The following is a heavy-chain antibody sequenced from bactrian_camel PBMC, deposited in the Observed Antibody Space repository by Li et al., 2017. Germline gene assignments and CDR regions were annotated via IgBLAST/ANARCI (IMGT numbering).Heavy chain of an antibody. Sequence: HVQLVESGGGSVQAGGSLRLSCSTSAFGYSNNCLAWFRQAPGREREAVAATHTGGGRTFYADAVKGRFIISADNAKNAVFLQMDGLKLEDTAMYYCAAGWLGLDNYCLRELYKYWGQGTQVTVS. J-gene: IGHJ4*01. D-gene: IGHD3*01. CDR1: AFGYSNNC. V-gene: IGHV3S1*01. CDR3: AAGWLGLDNYCLRELYKY. CDR2: THTGGGRT.